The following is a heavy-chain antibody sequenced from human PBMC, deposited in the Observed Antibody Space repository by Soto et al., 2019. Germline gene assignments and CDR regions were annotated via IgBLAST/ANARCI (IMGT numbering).Heavy chain of an antibody. CDR1: GFTLSNAW. CDR2: IKSKGEAGTT. J-gene: IGHJ3*02. V-gene: IGHV3-15*01. Sequence: GGSLRLSCAASGFTLSNAWMTWVRQPLGKGLEWVGRIKSKGEAGTTDYAAAVKGRFTISRDDAKNTLYLQMSSLKTEDTAVYYCTTDYDFWSGHDAFDIRGQGTVVTVSS. D-gene: IGHD3-3*01. CDR3: TTDYDFWSGHDAFDI.